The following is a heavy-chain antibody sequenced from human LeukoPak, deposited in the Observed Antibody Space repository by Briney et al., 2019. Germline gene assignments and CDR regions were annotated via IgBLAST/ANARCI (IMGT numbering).Heavy chain of an antibody. D-gene: IGHD6-19*01. V-gene: IGHV3-23*01. Sequence: GGSLRLSCAASGFTFSSHGMSWVRQAPGKGLEWVSTISGSGDYTYYADSVKGRFTISRDNSKNTLYLQMNSLRAEDTAVYYCASLYCSGWYWDFGAADADYMDVWGKGTTVTVSS. CDR2: ISGSGDYT. CDR1: GFTFSSHG. J-gene: IGHJ6*03. CDR3: ASLYCSGWYWDFGAADADYMDV.